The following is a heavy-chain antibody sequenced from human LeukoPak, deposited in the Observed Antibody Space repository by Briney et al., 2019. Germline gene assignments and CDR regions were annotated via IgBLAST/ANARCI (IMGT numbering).Heavy chain of an antibody. D-gene: IGHD3-16*01. Sequence: PSETLSLTCAVYGGSFSGYYWSWIRQPPGKGLEWIGEINHSGSTNYNPSLKSRVTISVDTSKNQFSLKLSSVTAADTAVYYCARAGPPNGRSWGFSDYWGQGTLVTVSS. CDR3: ARAGPPNGRSWGFSDY. V-gene: IGHV4-34*01. CDR2: INHSGST. J-gene: IGHJ4*02. CDR1: GGSFSGYY.